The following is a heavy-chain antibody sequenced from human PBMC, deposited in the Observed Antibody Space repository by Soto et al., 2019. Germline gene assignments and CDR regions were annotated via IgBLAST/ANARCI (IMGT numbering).Heavy chain of an antibody. CDR2: IYGVDDK. D-gene: IGHD3-10*01. CDR3: AHRHYYGSGNLGMDV. J-gene: IGHJ6*02. Sequence: QITLKESGPTLVKPTQTLTLTCTFSGFSLTTSGVGVGWIRQPPGKALEWLALIYGVDDKRYSPSLKSRLTITGDTSKNQVVLTMTHMDPVDTATYYCAHRHYYGSGNLGMDVWGQGTPVTVSS. CDR1: GFSLTTSGVG. V-gene: IGHV2-5*02.